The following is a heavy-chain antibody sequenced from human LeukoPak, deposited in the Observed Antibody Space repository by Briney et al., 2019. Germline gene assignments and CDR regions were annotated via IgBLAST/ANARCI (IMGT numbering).Heavy chain of an antibody. CDR2: IFHSGIT. CDR1: GYSISSGYY. V-gene: IGHV4-38-2*01. Sequence: PSETLSLTCAVSGYSISSGYYWGWIRQPPGKGLEWIGSIFHSGITYYNPSLKSRLTISVDTSKNQFSLKPSSVTAADTSVYYCARRVYTSSWYFDYWGQGTLVTVSS. CDR3: ARRVYTSSWYFDY. J-gene: IGHJ4*02. D-gene: IGHD6-13*01.